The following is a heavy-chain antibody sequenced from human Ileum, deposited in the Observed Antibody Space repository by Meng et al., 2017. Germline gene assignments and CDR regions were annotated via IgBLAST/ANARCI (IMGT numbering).Heavy chain of an antibody. CDR2: IKSKTDGATT. J-gene: IGHJ4*02. Sequence: GESLKISCAASAFTFSNAWMSWVRQAPGKGLEWVGRIKSKTDGATTDYAAPVKGRFTISRDDSKNTLFLQMNSLKTEDTAVYYCTTGYSSGWKGEIDYWGQGTLVTVSS. CDR3: TTGYSSGWKGEIDY. D-gene: IGHD6-19*01. CDR1: AFTFSNAW. V-gene: IGHV3-15*01.